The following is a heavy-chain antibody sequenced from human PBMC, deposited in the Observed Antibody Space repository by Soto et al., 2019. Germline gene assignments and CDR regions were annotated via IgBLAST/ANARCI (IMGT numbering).Heavy chain of an antibody. CDR2: INAGNGNT. Sequence: EASVKVSCKASGYTFTSYAMHWVRQAPGQRLEWMGWINAGNGNTKYSQKFRGRVTITRDTSASTAYMELSSLRSEDTAVYYCARLRGVDCSGGSYYYYYYGMDVWGQGTTVTVSS. D-gene: IGHD2-15*01. V-gene: IGHV1-3*01. CDR1: GYTFTSYA. CDR3: ARLRGVDCSGGSYYYYYYGMDV. J-gene: IGHJ6*02.